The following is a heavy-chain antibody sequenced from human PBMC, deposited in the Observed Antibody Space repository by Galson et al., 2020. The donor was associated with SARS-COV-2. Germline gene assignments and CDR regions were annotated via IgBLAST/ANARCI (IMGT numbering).Heavy chain of an antibody. CDR1: GFSISSYW. J-gene: IGHJ4*02. V-gene: IGHV3-7*03. D-gene: IGHD2-8*02. Sequence: GGSLRLSCAASGFSISSYWMTWVRQAPGKGLEWVAYIKQDSSEKYYVDSVKGRFTISRDNAKNSLYLQMNNLRADDTAVYYCARDVGTGGYYSLDYWGQGTLVTVSS. CDR3: ARDVGTGGYYSLDY. CDR2: IKQDSSEK.